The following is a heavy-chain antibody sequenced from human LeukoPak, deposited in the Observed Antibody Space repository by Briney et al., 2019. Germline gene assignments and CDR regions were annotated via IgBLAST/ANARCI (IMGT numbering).Heavy chain of an antibody. CDR1: GFTFSSYG. V-gene: IGHV3-33*06. J-gene: IGHJ4*02. CDR2: IWYDGSNK. CDR3: AKSSYYDSSGYYREYYFDY. Sequence: GGSLRLSCAASGFTFSSYGMHWVRQAPGKGLEWVAVIWYDGSNKYYADSVKGRFTISRDNSKNTLYLQMNSLRAEDTAVYYCAKSSYYDSSGYYREYYFDYWGQGTLVTVSS. D-gene: IGHD3-22*01.